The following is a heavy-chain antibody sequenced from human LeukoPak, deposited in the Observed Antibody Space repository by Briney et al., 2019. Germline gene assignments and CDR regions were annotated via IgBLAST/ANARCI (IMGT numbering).Heavy chain of an antibody. D-gene: IGHD3-22*01. CDR3: ARLAYYYDSSGYYFTYFDY. Sequence: PSETLSLTCTVSGGSISSYYWSWIRQPPGKGLEWIGYIYYSGSTNYNPSLKSRVTISVDTSKNQFSLKLSSVTAADTAVYYCARLAYYYDSSGYYFTYFDYWGQGTLVTVSS. CDR1: GGSISSYY. CDR2: IYYSGST. J-gene: IGHJ4*02. V-gene: IGHV4-59*01.